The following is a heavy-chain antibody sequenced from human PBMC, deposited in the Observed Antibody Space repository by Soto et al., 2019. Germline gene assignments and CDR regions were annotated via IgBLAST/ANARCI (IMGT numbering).Heavy chain of an antibody. D-gene: IGHD5-12*01. CDR1: GFTFSSHT. Sequence: EVQLVESGGGLVKPGGSLRLSCAASGFTFSSHTMHWVRQAPGKGLEWVSSIDLSSRNMYYVDSVKGRFTISRDNAKNSLYLQMNSLRGEDTGVYYCARAGQSVGYIAMDVWGQGTTVTVSS. V-gene: IGHV3-21*02. J-gene: IGHJ6*02. CDR2: IDLSSRNM. CDR3: ARAGQSVGYIAMDV.